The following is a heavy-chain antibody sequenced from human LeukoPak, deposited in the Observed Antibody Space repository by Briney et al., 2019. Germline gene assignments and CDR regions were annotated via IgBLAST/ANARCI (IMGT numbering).Heavy chain of an antibody. CDR2: IYSGGTT. J-gene: IGHJ4*02. D-gene: IGHD5-18*01. CDR3: ARDQYSHAHAAR. CDR1: GFTVSSNY. Sequence: PGGSLRLSCAASGFTVSSNYMSWVRQAPGKGLEWVSVIYSGGTTYYADSVKGRFTISRDNSKNTLHLQMNSLRAEDTAVYYCARDQYSHAHAARWGQGTLVTVSS. V-gene: IGHV3-66*01.